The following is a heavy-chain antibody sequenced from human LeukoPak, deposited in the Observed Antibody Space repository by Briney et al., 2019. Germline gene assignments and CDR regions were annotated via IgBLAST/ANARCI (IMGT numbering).Heavy chain of an antibody. CDR2: MYNLGST. J-gene: IGHJ4*02. V-gene: IGHV4-59*01. CDR1: GDSISNYY. CDR3: ARAEKAVTGTLDY. Sequence: SETLSLTCTVSGDSISNYYWSWIRQSPGKKLEWIGYMYNLGSTIYNPSLKSRVTISTDTSKNQFSLRLTSVTAADTAVYYCARAEKAVTGTLDYWGQGTLITVSS. D-gene: IGHD6-19*01.